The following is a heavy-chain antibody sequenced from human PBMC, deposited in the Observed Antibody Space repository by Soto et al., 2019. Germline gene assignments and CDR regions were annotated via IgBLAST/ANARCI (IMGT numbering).Heavy chain of an antibody. CDR2: IYHIGST. Sequence: QLQLQESGSGLVKPSQTLSLTCAVSGGSISSGGYSWSWIRQPAGKGLEWIGYIYHIGSTYYNPSLKSRVTISVDRSKNQFSLKLSSVTAADTAVYYCAAGGGLPRYYWGQGTLVTVSS. D-gene: IGHD5-12*01. J-gene: IGHJ4*02. V-gene: IGHV4-30-2*01. CDR1: GGSISSGGYS. CDR3: AAGGGLPRYY.